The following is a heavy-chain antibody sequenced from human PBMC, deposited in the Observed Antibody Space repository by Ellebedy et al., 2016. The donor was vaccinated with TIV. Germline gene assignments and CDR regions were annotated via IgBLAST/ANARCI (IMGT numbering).Heavy chain of an antibody. CDR1: GYTFSSYG. D-gene: IGHD6-13*01. V-gene: IGHV1-18*04. CDR3: ARTSRYAYSSSCDY. CDR2: SSAYNGNT. J-gene: IGHJ4*02. Sequence: AASVKVSCKASGYTFSSYGISWVRQAPGQGLEWMGWSSAYNGNTNYAQKFQGRVTMTTDTSTNTAYMELRSLTADDTAVYFCARTSRYAYSSSCDYWGQGTLVTVSS.